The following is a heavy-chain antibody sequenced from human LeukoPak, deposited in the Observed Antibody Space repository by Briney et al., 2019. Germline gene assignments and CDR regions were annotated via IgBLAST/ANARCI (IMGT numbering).Heavy chain of an antibody. CDR2: IDWDDDK. V-gene: IGHV2-70*01. J-gene: IGHJ4*02. Sequence: SGPTLVNPTQTLTLTCTFSGFSLSTSGMCVSWIRQPPGKALEWLAVIDWDDDKYYSTSLKTRLTISKDTSKNQVVLTMTNMDPVDTATYYCARMVCHDILTGYFFDYWGQGTLVTVSS. CDR3: ARMVCHDILTGYFFDY. D-gene: IGHD3-9*01. CDR1: GFSLSTSGMC.